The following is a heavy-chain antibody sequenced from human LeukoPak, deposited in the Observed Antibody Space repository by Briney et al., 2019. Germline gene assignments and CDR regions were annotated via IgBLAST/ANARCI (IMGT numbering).Heavy chain of an antibody. CDR3: ATLEDDYGGNSPLDY. D-gene: IGHD4-23*01. CDR2: IYPGDSDA. CDR1: GYRFSTYY. V-gene: IGHV5-51*01. Sequence: GESLKISCKGSGYRFSTYYIAWVRQMPGKGLDWMGIIYPGDSDARYSPSFQGQVTISADKSIATAYLHWSSLKASDTAMYYCATLEDDYGGNSPLDYWGQGTLVTVSS. J-gene: IGHJ4*02.